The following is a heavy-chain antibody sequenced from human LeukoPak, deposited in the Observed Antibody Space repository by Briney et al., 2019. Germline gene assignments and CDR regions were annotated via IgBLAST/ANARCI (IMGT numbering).Heavy chain of an antibody. CDR2: ISAYNGNT. CDR3: ARGPIVVVVAATGYFQH. J-gene: IGHJ1*01. D-gene: IGHD2-15*01. CDR1: GYTFTSYG. Sequence: ASVKVSCKASGYTFTSYGISWVRQAPGQGLEWMGWISAYNGNTNYARKLQGRVTMTTDTSTSTAYMELRSLRSDDTAVYYCARGPIVVVVAATGYFQHWGQGTLVTVSS. V-gene: IGHV1-18*01.